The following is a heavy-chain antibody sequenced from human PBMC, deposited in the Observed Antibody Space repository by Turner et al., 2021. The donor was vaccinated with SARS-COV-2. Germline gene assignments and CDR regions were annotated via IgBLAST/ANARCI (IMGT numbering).Heavy chain of an antibody. J-gene: IGHJ4*02. CDR1: GGSITSSTYY. Sequence: QLQLQESGPGLVKPSEPLSLTCTASGGSITSSTYYWGWTRQPPGKGLDWIGSIFSSGSTYYNPSLKSRVTISGDTSKNQFSLKLTSVTAADTAVYYCARSYHTYYFDYWGQGTLGTVSS. CDR3: ARSYHTYYFDY. D-gene: IGHD2-2*01. CDR2: IFSSGST. V-gene: IGHV4-39*01.